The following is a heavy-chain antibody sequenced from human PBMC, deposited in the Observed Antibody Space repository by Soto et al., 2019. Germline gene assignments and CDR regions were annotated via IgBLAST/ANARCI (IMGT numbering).Heavy chain of an antibody. CDR1: GFTFSSYG. CDR3: ARGRWLQLRDDAFDI. J-gene: IGHJ3*02. CDR2: IWYDGSNK. V-gene: IGHV3-33*01. Sequence: GGSLRLSCAASGFTFSSYGMHWVRQAPGKGLEWVAVIWYDGSNKYYANSVKGRFTISRDNSKNTLYLQMNSLRAEDTAVYYCARGRWLQLRDDAFDIWGQGTMVTVSS. D-gene: IGHD5-12*01.